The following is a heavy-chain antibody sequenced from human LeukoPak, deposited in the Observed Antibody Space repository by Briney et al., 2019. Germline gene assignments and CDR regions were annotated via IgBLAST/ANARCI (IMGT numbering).Heavy chain of an antibody. J-gene: IGHJ6*03. CDR2: IIPIFGTA. CDR1: GGTFSSYA. Sequence: EASVKVSCKASGGTFSSYAISWVRQAPGQGLEWMGGIIPIFGTANYAQKSQGRVTITTDESTSTAYMELSSLRSEDTAVYYCARDYGDYYYYYMDVWGQGTTVTVSS. V-gene: IGHV1-69*05. D-gene: IGHD4-17*01. CDR3: ARDYGDYYYYYMDV.